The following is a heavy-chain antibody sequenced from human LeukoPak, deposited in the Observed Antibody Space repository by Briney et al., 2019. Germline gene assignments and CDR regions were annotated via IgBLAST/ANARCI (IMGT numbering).Heavy chain of an antibody. CDR3: ASADTDDYGGNWRPEVQYFQH. Sequence: ASVKVSCKASGYTFTGYYMHWVRQAPGQGLEWMGWINPNSGGTNYAQKFQGRVTMTRDTSISTAYMELSRLRSDDTAVYYCASADTDDYGGNWRPEVQYFQHWGQGTLVTVSS. CDR1: GYTFTGYY. J-gene: IGHJ1*01. CDR2: INPNSGGT. V-gene: IGHV1-2*02. D-gene: IGHD4-23*01.